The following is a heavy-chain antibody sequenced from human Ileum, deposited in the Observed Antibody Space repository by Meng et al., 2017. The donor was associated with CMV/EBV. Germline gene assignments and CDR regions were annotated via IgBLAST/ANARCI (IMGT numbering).Heavy chain of an antibody. CDR2: IYYSGTT. D-gene: IGHD2-8*01. CDR1: GGSISSYY. V-gene: IGHV4-59*01. CDR3: ARRYCTNTVCYFFDY. J-gene: IGHJ4*02. Sequence: SETLSLTCTVSGGSISSYYWNWIRQPPGKGLEWIGHIYYSGTTKYNPSLESRVTISVDTSKNQFSLKLSSVTAADTAVYYCARRYCTNTVCYFFDYWGQGTLVTGSS.